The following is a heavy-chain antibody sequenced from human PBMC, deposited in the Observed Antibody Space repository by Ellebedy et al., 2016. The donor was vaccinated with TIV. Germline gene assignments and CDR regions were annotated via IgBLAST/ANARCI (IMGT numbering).Heavy chain of an antibody. V-gene: IGHV3-21*01. J-gene: IGHJ3*02. Sequence: GGSLRLXXAASGFTFSSYSMNWVRQAPGKGLEWVSSISSSSSYIYYADSVKGRFTISRDNAKNSLYLQMNSLRAEDTAVYYCARDLYSSSWYGPAFDIWGQGTMVTVSS. D-gene: IGHD6-13*01. CDR1: GFTFSSYS. CDR2: ISSSSSYI. CDR3: ARDLYSSSWYGPAFDI.